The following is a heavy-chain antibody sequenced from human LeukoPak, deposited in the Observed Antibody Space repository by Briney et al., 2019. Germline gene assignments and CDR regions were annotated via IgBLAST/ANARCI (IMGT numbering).Heavy chain of an antibody. CDR1: GGSFSGYY. Sequence: SETLSLTCTVYGGSFSGYYWSWIRQPPGKGLEWIGEINHSGSTNYNPSLKSRVTISVDTSKNQFSLKLTSVTAADTAVYYCAIPGIAATTYSFDHWGQGTLVTVSS. CDR3: AIPGIAATTYSFDH. CDR2: INHSGST. J-gene: IGHJ4*02. V-gene: IGHV4-34*01. D-gene: IGHD2-15*01.